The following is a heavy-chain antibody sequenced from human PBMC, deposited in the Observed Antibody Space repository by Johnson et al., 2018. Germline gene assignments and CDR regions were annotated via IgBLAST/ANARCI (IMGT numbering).Heavy chain of an antibody. CDR2: IYESWRT. D-gene: IGHD3-16*01. Sequence: WDWIRQPXGKGXEWXGVIYESWRTRYNPSLNSRVTLSKDASKNQFSLKLDSVTAADTAVYYCAKERPDMIGAFDVWGQGTMVIVSS. V-gene: IGHV4-59*01. J-gene: IGHJ3*01. CDR3: AKERPDMIGAFDV.